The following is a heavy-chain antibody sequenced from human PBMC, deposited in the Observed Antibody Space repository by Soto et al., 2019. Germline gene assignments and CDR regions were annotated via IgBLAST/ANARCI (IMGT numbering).Heavy chain of an antibody. D-gene: IGHD3-10*01. V-gene: IGHV4-59*08. Sequence: VQLQASGPGLVKPSETLSLTCTVSGGSITNYYCSWFRQPPGKGLEWIGYIQYSGYSAYNLSLKRRVTMSMDTSKTQFSLMLESVTATDTAVYYCARHGFGSLHGLVDVRGQGTTGSVSS. J-gene: IGHJ6*02. CDR3: ARHGFGSLHGLVDV. CDR2: IQYSGYS. CDR1: GGSITNYY.